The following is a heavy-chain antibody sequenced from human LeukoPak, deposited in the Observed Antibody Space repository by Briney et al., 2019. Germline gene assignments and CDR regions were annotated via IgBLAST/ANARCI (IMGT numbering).Heavy chain of an antibody. Sequence: PSETLSLTCTVSGGSISSGDYYWSWIRQPPGKGLEWIGYISYTGSAYYNPSLKSRITISVDTSKNQFSLKLSSVTAADTAVYYCARDHSGYGRFDYWGQGTLVTVSS. CDR2: ISYTGSA. V-gene: IGHV4-30-4*01. D-gene: IGHD5-12*01. CDR3: ARDHSGYGRFDY. CDR1: GGSISSGDYY. J-gene: IGHJ4*02.